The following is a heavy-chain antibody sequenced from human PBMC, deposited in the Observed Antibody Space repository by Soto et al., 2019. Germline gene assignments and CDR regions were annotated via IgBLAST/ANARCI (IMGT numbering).Heavy chain of an antibody. V-gene: IGHV3-7*01. CDR2: INLDGSAR. J-gene: IGHJ5*02. Sequence: EVQLVESGGDLVQPGGSLRLSCAASGFSFSGYWMSWVRRAPGKGLEWVANINLDGSARSYVDSVRGRFTISRDNAKNSLYLKMNSLRAEDTAVYYCARGSGWFDPWGLGTLVTVSS. CDR3: ARGSGWFDP. CDR1: GFSFSGYW.